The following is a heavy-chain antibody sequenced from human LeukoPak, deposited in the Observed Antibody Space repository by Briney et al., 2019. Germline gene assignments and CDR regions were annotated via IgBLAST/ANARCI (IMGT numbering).Heavy chain of an antibody. CDR1: GGSISSSPYY. J-gene: IGHJ4*02. V-gene: IGHV4-39*07. D-gene: IGHD2-2*01. Sequence: PSETLSLTCTVSGGSISSSPYYWGWIRQPPGKGLEWIGSIYYSGSTNYNPSLKSRVTISVDTSKNQFSLKLSSVTAADTAVYYCARGRWPPLPARVPLPDYWGQGTLVTVSS. CDR3: ARGRWPPLPARVPLPDY. CDR2: IYYSGST.